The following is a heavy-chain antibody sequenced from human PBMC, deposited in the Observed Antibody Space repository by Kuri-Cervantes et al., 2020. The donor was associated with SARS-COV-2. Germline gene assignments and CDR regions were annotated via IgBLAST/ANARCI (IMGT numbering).Heavy chain of an antibody. CDR3: ARDGGIAAATSEGAFDI. CDR1: GYTFTSYG. D-gene: IGHD6-13*01. Sequence: ASVKVSCKASGYTFTSYGISWVRQAPGQGLEWMRWISAYNGNTNYAQKLQGRVTMTTDTSTSTAYMELRSLRFDDTAVYYCARDGGIAAATSEGAFDIWGQGTMVTVSS. V-gene: IGHV1-18*01. J-gene: IGHJ3*02. CDR2: ISAYNGNT.